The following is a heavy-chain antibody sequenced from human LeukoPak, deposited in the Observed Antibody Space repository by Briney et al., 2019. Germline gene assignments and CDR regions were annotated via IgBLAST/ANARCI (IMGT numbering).Heavy chain of an antibody. CDR2: ISSSGSTI. CDR3: ARDLPKYYYDSSGRDAFDI. Sequence: GGSLRLSCAASGFTFSDYYMSWIRQAPGKGLEWVSCISSSGSTIYYADSVKGRFTISRDNAKSSLYLQMNSLRAEDTAVYYCARDLPKYYYDSSGRDAFDIWGQGTMVTVSS. V-gene: IGHV3-11*04. CDR1: GFTFSDYY. D-gene: IGHD3-22*01. J-gene: IGHJ3*02.